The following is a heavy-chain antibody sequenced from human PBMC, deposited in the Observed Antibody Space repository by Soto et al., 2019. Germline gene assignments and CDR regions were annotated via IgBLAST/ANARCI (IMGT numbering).Heavy chain of an antibody. Sequence: GGSLRLSCAASGFTFSSYGMSWVRQAPGKGLEWVSSISNSGSEIFYAASVEGRFTISRDSSKNTLYLEMSSLRPEDTAVYYCVRRGYNWQFSDYWGQGTLVTVSS. CDR1: GFTFSSYG. CDR3: VRRGYNWQFSDY. CDR2: ISNSGSEI. J-gene: IGHJ4*02. D-gene: IGHD6-25*01. V-gene: IGHV3-23*01.